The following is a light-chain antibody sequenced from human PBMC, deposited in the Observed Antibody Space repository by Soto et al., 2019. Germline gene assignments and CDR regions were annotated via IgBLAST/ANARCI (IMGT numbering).Light chain of an antibody. CDR2: AAS. CDR1: QDIRND. V-gene: IGKV1-17*01. Sequence: DIQMTQSPSSLSASVGDRVTITCRASQDIRNDLGRHQQKPVKAPKRLIYAASRLQSGVPSRFSVSVSGTEFTHTINSLQPEDFATYYCLQHNSYPYTLGQGTKLEIK. CDR3: LQHNSYPYT. J-gene: IGKJ2*01.